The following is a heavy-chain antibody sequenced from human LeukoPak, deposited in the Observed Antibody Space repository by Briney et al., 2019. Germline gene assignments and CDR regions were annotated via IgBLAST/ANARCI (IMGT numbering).Heavy chain of an antibody. Sequence: GGSLRLSCAASGFTFSSYGMSWVRQAPGKGLEWVSGISGSGGNTYYADSVKGRFTISRDNSKNTLYLQMNSLRAEDTAVYYCAKDPERWLQLRLGFSDWGQGTLVTVSS. V-gene: IGHV3-23*01. J-gene: IGHJ4*02. CDR2: ISGSGGNT. CDR3: AKDPERWLQLRLGFSD. D-gene: IGHD5-24*01. CDR1: GFTFSSYG.